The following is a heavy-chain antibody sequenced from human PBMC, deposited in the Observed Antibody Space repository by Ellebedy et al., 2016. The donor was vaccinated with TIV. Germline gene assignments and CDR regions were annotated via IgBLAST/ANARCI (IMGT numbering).Heavy chain of an antibody. J-gene: IGHJ6*02. CDR1: GYTFTSYY. D-gene: IGHD5-24*01. CDR3: ARLGDMATIGGYHYYAISV. CDR2: INPSGGST. Sequence: ASVKVSCKASGYTFTSYYMHWVRQAPGQGLEWMGIINPSGGSTSYAQKFQGRVTMTRDTSTSTVYMELSSLRSEDTAVYYCARLGDMATIGGYHYYAISVWGQGTTVTVSS. V-gene: IGHV1-46*01.